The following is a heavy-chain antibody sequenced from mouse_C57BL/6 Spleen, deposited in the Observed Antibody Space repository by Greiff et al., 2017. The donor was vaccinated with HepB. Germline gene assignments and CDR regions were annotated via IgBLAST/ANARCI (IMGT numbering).Heavy chain of an antibody. J-gene: IGHJ4*01. CDR2: IDPSDSET. CDR3: ARKGYRDYAMDY. D-gene: IGHD2-14*01. V-gene: IGHV1-52*01. Sequence: VQLQQPGAELVRPGSSVKLSCKASGYTFTSYWMHWVKQRPIQGLEWIGNIDPSDSETHYNQKFKDKATLTVDKSSSTAYMQLSSLTSEDSAVYYCARKGYRDYAMDYWGQGTSVTVSS. CDR1: GYTFTSYW.